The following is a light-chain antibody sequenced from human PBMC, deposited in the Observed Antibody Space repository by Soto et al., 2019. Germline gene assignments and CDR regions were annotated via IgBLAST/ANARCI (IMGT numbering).Light chain of an antibody. CDR2: SNN. CDR3: AAWDDSLSAYWV. J-gene: IGLJ3*02. V-gene: IGLV1-47*02. CDR1: SSNIGSNY. Sequence: QSVLTQPPSASGTPGQRVTISCSGSSSNIGSNYVYWYRQLPGTAPKLLIYSNNQRPSGVPDRFSGSKSGTSASLAISGLRSEDEADYYCAAWDDSLSAYWVFGGGTKLTVL.